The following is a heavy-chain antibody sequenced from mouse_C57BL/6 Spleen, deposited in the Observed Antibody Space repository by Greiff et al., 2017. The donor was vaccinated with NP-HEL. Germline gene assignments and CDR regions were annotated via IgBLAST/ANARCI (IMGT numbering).Heavy chain of an antibody. CDR2: IWGDGST. Sequence: VQLQESGPGLVAPSQSLSITCTVSGFSLTSYGVSWVRQPPGKGLEWLGVIWGDGSTNYHSALISRLSISKDNSKSQVFLKLNSLQTDDTATYYWAKPEGYYDYDEGVWFAYWGQGTLVTVSA. J-gene: IGHJ3*01. CDR1: GFSLTSYG. D-gene: IGHD2-4*01. CDR3: AKPEGYYDYDEGVWFAY. V-gene: IGHV2-3*01.